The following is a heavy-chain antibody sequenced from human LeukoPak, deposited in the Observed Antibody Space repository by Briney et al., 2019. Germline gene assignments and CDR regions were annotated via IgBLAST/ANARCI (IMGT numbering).Heavy chain of an antibody. Sequence: GGSLRLSCAASGFTFSSYAMSWVRQAPGKGLEWVSAISGSGGSTYYADSVKGRFTISRDNSREMLYLQMNSLRVEDTAVYYCAKDPNGDYVGAFDSWGQGTMVTVSS. V-gene: IGHV3-23*01. CDR3: AKDPNGDYVGAFDS. J-gene: IGHJ3*02. CDR1: GFTFSSYA. D-gene: IGHD4-17*01. CDR2: ISGSGGST.